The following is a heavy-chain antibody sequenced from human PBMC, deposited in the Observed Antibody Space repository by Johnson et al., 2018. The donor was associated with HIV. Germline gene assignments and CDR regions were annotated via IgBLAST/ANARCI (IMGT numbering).Heavy chain of an antibody. V-gene: IGHV3-11*04. Sequence: QVQLVESGGGLVKPGGSLRLSCAASGFTFSYYYMSWIRQAPGKGLEWVSYISSSGSTIYYADSVKGRFTISRDNAKNSLYLQMNSLRAEDTAVYYCAREGIYCTGCVCYEMGAFDIWGQGTMVTVSS. CDR3: AREGIYCTGCVCYEMGAFDI. D-gene: IGHD2-8*02. CDR2: ISSSGSTI. CDR1: GFTFSYYY. J-gene: IGHJ3*02.